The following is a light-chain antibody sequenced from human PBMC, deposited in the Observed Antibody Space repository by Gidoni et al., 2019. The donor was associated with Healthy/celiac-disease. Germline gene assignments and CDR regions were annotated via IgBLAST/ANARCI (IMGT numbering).Light chain of an antibody. V-gene: IGKV1-33*01. CDR1: QDISNY. CDR3: QQYDNLPLT. CDR2: VAS. J-gene: IGKJ4*01. Sequence: DIQMTQSPYSLSASVGDRVTITCQASQDISNYLNWYQQKPGKAPKLLIDVASNLETGVPSRFSGSGSGTDFTFTISSLQPEDIATYYCQQYDNLPLTFGGGTKVEIK.